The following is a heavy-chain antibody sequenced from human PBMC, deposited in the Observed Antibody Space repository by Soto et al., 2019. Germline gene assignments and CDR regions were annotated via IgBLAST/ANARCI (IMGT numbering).Heavy chain of an antibody. Sequence: SETLSLTCAVYGGSFSGYYWSWIRQPPGKGLEWIGEINHSGGTNYNPSLKSRVTISVDTSKNQFSLKLSSVTAADTAAYYCARAHYDFWSGYLSWFDPWGQGTLVTVSS. V-gene: IGHV4-34*01. D-gene: IGHD3-3*01. CDR1: GGSFSGYY. CDR3: ARAHYDFWSGYLSWFDP. CDR2: INHSGGT. J-gene: IGHJ5*02.